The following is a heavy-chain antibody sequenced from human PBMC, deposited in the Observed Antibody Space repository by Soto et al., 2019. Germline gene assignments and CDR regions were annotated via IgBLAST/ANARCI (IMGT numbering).Heavy chain of an antibody. CDR3: ARDRYDILTGYSNFDY. CDR2: IYYSGST. Sequence: SESLSLTCTVSGCTIGSGGYYWSWIRQHPGKGLEWIGYIYYSGSTYYNPFLKSRVTISVDTSKNQFSLKLSSVTAADTVVYYFARDRYDILTGYSNFDYWGQGTLVTVSS. CDR1: GCTIGSGGYY. D-gene: IGHD3-9*01. J-gene: IGHJ4*02. V-gene: IGHV4-31*03.